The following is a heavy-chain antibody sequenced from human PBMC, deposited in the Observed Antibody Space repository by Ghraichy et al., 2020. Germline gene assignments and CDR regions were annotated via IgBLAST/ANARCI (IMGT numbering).Heavy chain of an antibody. CDR2: MNPNSGNT. J-gene: IGHJ5*02. CDR1: GYTFTSYD. CDR3: ARVRFFETSNWSDP. V-gene: IGHV1-8*01. Sequence: ASVKVSCKASGYTFTSYDINWVRQAAGQGLEWMGWMNPNSGNTGYAQKFKGRLSMTRDTSISTAYMELSSLTSEDTAIYYCARVRFFETSNWSDPWGQGTPVIV. D-gene: IGHD3-3*01.